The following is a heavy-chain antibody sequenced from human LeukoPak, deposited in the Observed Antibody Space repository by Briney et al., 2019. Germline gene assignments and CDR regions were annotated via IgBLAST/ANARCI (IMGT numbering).Heavy chain of an antibody. CDR3: ARDIAINPYYYDNSGYFDY. Sequence: GGSLRLSCAASGFTFSSYSMNWVRQAPGKGLEWVSYISSSSSTIYYADSVKGRFTISRDNAKNSLYLQMNSLRAEDTAVYYCARDIAINPYYYDNSGYFDYWGQGTLVTVSS. D-gene: IGHD3-22*01. CDR1: GFTFSSYS. J-gene: IGHJ4*02. CDR2: ISSSSSTI. V-gene: IGHV3-48*01.